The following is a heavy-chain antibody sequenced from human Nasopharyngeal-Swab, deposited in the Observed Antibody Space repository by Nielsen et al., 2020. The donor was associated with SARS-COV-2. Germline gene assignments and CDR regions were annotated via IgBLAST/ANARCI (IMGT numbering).Heavy chain of an antibody. CDR3: ARAPAQGSGWYYFDY. J-gene: IGHJ4*02. V-gene: IGHV4-61*02. D-gene: IGHD6-19*01. Sequence: SETLSLTCTVSGGSISSGSYYWIWIRQPAGKGLEWIGRIYTSGSTNYNPSLKSRVTISVDTSKNQISLKLSSVTVADTAVYYCARAPAQGSGWYYFDYWGQGTLVTVSS. CDR1: GGSISSGSYY. CDR2: IYTSGST.